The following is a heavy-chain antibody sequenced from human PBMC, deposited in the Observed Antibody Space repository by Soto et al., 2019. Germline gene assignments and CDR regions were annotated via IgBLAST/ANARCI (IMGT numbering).Heavy chain of an antibody. D-gene: IGHD2-2*01. CDR1: GDSINSGGYY. Sequence: QVRLQESGPGLVKPSQTLSLTCTVSGDSINSGGYYWTWIRQHPGKGLEWTGYIYSSGSTYYNPSLNSSLTMALDPAKNQLALNLSSVTAADTAVYYCARGGRDCSSGRFFRGEYFQHWGQGTLVTVSS. CDR2: IYSSGST. CDR3: ARGGRDCSSGRFFRGEYFQH. V-gene: IGHV4-31*01. J-gene: IGHJ1*01.